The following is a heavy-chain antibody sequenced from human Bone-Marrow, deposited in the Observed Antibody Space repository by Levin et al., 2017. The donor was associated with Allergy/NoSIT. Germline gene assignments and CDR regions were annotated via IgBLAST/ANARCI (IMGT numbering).Heavy chain of an antibody. J-gene: IGHJ6*02. Sequence: GESLKISCRVSGSTLSDLSMQWVRQTPAEGLEWVGGYDPEKGETIYAQQFQGRVNMTEDTTIDTGYMELRSLRSEDTAVYYCTTARVVMEWSVFWNYGLDVWGQGTTVIVSS. CDR3: TTARVVMEWSVFWNYGLDV. CDR1: GSTLSDLS. V-gene: IGHV1-24*01. CDR2: YDPEKGET. D-gene: IGHD3-3*01.